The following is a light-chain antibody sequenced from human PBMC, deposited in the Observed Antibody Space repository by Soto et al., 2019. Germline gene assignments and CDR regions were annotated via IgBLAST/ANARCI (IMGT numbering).Light chain of an antibody. CDR2: GAS. Sequence: EIVLTQSPGTLSLSPGDRATLSCRASQSVSSSDLAWYQQKPCQAPRLLIYGASTRATGIPDRFSGSGSGTDFTLTISRLEPEDFAVYYCQQYGGSPLYTFGQGTKVDIK. V-gene: IGKV3-20*01. J-gene: IGKJ2*01. CDR1: QSVSSSD. CDR3: QQYGGSPLYT.